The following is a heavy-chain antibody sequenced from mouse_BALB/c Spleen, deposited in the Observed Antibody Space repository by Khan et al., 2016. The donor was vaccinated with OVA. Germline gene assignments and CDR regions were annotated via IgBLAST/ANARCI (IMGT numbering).Heavy chain of an antibody. J-gene: IGHJ4*01. CDR1: GFSLSSSGMS. D-gene: IGHD2-3*01. V-gene: IGHV8-12*01. CDR2: IYWDDDK. CDR3: VRSPWLLQYAMDY. Sequence: QVPLKESGPGILQPSQTLSLTCSFSGFSLSSSGMSVSWIRQPSGKGLEWLAHIYWDDDKRYNPSLTSRLTISRDTSRNQVFLKITRVDTADTATYYCVRSPWLLQYAMDYWGQGTSVTVSS.